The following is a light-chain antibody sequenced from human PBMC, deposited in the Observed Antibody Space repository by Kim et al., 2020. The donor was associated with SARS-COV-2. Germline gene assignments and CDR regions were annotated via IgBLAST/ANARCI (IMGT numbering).Light chain of an antibody. CDR2: GAS. CDR1: QSVSSN. V-gene: IGKV3-15*01. CDR3: QQYNNWQGT. J-gene: IGKJ1*01. Sequence: GPPGDRAPLSGRASQSVSSNLAWYQQKPGQAPRLLIYGASTRATGIPARFSGSGSGTEFTLTISSLQSEDFAVYYCQQYNNWQGTFGQGTKVDIK.